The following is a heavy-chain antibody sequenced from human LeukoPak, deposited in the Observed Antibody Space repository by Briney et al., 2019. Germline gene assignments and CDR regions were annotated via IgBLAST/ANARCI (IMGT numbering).Heavy chain of an antibody. CDR2: IYYSGST. CDR3: ARDHRSLDAFDI. CDR1: GGSISSYY. D-gene: IGHD1-26*01. Sequence: PSETLSLTCTVSGGSISSYYWSWIRQPPGKGLEWIGYIYYSGSTNYNPSLKSRVTILVDTSKNQFSLKLSSVTAADTAVYYCARDHRSLDAFDIWGQGTMVTVSS. V-gene: IGHV4-59*01. J-gene: IGHJ3*02.